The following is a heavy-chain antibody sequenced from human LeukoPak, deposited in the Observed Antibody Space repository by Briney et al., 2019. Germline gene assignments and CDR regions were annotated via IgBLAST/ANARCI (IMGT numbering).Heavy chain of an antibody. Sequence: GGSLRLSCAASGFTFSSYGMHWVRQAPGKGLEWVAVISYDGSNKYYADSVKGRFTISRDNSKNTLYLQMNSLRPEDTALYYCAKEAPYYYDSSGYLSLYDYWGQGTLVTVSS. CDR1: GFTFSSYG. D-gene: IGHD3-22*01. V-gene: IGHV3-30*18. J-gene: IGHJ4*02. CDR3: AKEAPYYYDSSGYLSLYDY. CDR2: ISYDGSNK.